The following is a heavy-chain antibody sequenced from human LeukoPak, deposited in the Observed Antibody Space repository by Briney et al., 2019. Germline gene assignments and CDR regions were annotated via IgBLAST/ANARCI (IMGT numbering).Heavy chain of an antibody. D-gene: IGHD3-10*01. Sequence: PSETLSLTCSVSGGSINNYYWSWIRQPPGKGLEWIGYIYHSGSTNYNPSLKSRVTITIDTSKNQFSLKLRSVTAADTAVYYCARCPLWFGGDGAFDIWGQGTMVTVSS. CDR2: IYHSGST. V-gene: IGHV4-59*01. CDR3: ARCPLWFGGDGAFDI. CDR1: GGSINNYY. J-gene: IGHJ3*02.